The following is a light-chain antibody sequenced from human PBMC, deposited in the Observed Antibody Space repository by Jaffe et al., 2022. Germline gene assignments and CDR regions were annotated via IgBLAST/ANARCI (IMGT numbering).Light chain of an antibody. CDR2: QAS. CDR3: QQHNTYPYT. J-gene: IGKJ2*01. V-gene: IGKV1-5*03. Sequence: DIQMTQSPSNLSASVGDRVTITCRASQNINSWLAWYQQKPGKAPKLLIYQASSLESGVPSRFSGERSGTEFTLTISSLQPDDFATYYCQQHNTYPYTFGQGTKMEIK. CDR1: QNINSW.